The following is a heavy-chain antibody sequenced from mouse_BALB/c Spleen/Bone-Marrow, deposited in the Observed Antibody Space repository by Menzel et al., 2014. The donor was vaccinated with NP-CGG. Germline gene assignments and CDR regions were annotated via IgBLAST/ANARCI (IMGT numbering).Heavy chain of an antibody. J-gene: IGHJ2*01. CDR1: GFSLTGYG. V-gene: IGHV2-6-7*01. D-gene: IGHD2-1*01. CDR3: ARVGYGNYSFYFDY. Sequence: VKLMESGPGLVAPSQSLSITCTVSGFSLTGYGVNWVRQPPGKGLEWLGMIWGDGNTDYDSALKSRLSISKDNSKSQVFLKMNSLQTDDTARYYCARVGYGNYSFYFDYWGQGTTLTVSS. CDR2: IWGDGNT.